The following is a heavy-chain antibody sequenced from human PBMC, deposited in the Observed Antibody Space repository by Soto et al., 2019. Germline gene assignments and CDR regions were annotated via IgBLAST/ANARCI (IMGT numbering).Heavy chain of an antibody. CDR3: ARAMPTAGYIYFEQ. CDR2: INTGSSNT. CDR1: GYTFTSYG. J-gene: IGHJ4*02. Sequence: QVDLVQSGAEVKEPGASVRISCEASGYTFTSYGIHWVRQAPGQRLEWMGWINTGSSNTRYSPEFQARVTITMDTSASTAYMELNSLRSEDTAVYYCARAMPTAGYIYFEQWGQGTLVSVSS. D-gene: IGHD3-9*01. V-gene: IGHV1-3*04.